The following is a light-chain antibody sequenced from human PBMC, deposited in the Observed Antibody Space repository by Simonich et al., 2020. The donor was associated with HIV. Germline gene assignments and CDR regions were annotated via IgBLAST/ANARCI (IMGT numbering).Light chain of an antibody. J-gene: IGLJ2*01. CDR1: NSDVGRYTF. V-gene: IGLV2-23*01. CDR3: CSYAGSSPSVV. CDR2: EGS. Sequence: QSALTQPASVSGSPGQSITISCTGTNSDVGRYTFVSWYQQHPGKAPKLMIYEGSKRPSGVSNRFAGSKSGNTASLTISELEAEDEADYYCCSYAGSSPSVVFGGGTKLTVL.